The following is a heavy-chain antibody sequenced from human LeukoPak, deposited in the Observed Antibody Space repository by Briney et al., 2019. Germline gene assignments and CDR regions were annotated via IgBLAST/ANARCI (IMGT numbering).Heavy chain of an antibody. V-gene: IGHV3-23*01. J-gene: IGHJ4*02. D-gene: IGHD2-2*01. CDR1: GFTFSSYA. Sequence: GGSLRLSRAASGFTFSSYAMSWVRQAPGKGLEWVSAISGSGGSTYYADSVKGRFTISRDNSKNTLYLQMNSLRAEDTAVYYCAKLFGIVVVPAAIDYWGQGTLVTVSS. CDR3: AKLFGIVVVPAAIDY. CDR2: ISGSGGST.